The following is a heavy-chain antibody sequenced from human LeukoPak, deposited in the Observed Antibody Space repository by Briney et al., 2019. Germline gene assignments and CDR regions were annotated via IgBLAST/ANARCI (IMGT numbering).Heavy chain of an antibody. V-gene: IGHV4-39*01. CDR2: IYYSGST. J-gene: IGHJ6*03. CDR3: ALDMVRGRSPNYYYMDV. CDR1: GGSISSSSYY. Sequence: SETLSLTCTVSGGSISSSSYYWGWIRQPPGKGLEWIGSIYYSGSTYYNPSLKSRVTISVDTSKNQFSLKLSSVTAADTAVYYCALDMVRGRSPNYYYMDVWGKGTTVTISS. D-gene: IGHD3-10*01.